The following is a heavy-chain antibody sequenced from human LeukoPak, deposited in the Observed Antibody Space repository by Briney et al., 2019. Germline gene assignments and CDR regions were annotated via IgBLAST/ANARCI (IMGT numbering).Heavy chain of an antibody. CDR2: IYYSGST. D-gene: IGHD2-21*02. J-gene: IGHJ3*02. CDR1: GGSISSGDYY. CDR3: ARGPGYCGGDCRDAFDI. Sequence: SETLSLTCTVSGGSISSGDYYWSWIRQPPGKGLEWIGYIYYSGSTYYNPSLKSRVTISVDTSKNQFSLKLSSVTAADTAVYYCARGPGYCGGDCRDAFDIWGQGTMVTVSS. V-gene: IGHV4-30-4*01.